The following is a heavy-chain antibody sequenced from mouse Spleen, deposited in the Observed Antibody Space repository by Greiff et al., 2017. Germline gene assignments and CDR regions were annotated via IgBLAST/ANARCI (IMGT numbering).Heavy chain of an antibody. CDR1: GYSFTGYF. V-gene: IGHV1-20*01. CDR2: INPYNGDT. J-gene: IGHJ3*01. Sequence: VQLQQSGPELVKPGESVKISCKASGYSFTGYFMNWVMQSHGKSLEWIGRINPYNGDTFYNQKFKGKATLTVDKSSRTAHMELRSLTSEDSAVYYCARGGLYGPWFAYWGQGTLVTVSA. CDR3: ARGGLYGPWFAY. D-gene: IGHD1-1*01.